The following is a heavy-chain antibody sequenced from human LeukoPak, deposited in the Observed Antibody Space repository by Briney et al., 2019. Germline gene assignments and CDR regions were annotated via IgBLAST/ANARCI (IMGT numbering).Heavy chain of an antibody. D-gene: IGHD6-19*01. CDR2: IYYSGST. CDR1: GGSISRYY. V-gene: IGHV4-59*13. Sequence: SETLSLTCTVSGGSISRYYWSWIRQPPGKGLEWIGCIYYSGSTNYNPSLKSRVTISVDTSKNQFSLMLSSVTAADTALYYCARYSEAVTVAGTSRWFDPWGQGTLVTVSS. CDR3: ARYSEAVTVAGTSRWFDP. J-gene: IGHJ5*02.